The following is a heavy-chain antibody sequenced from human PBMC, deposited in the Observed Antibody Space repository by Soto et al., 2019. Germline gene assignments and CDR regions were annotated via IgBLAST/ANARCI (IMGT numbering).Heavy chain of an antibody. CDR3: AKDSPYYYSSGYYPDAFDI. CDR2: ISGSGGST. V-gene: IGHV3-23*01. D-gene: IGHD3-22*01. J-gene: IGHJ3*02. Sequence: GGSLRLSCAASGFTFSSYAMSWVRQAPGKGLEWVSAISGSGGSTYYADSVKGRFTISRDNSKNTLYLQMNSLRAEDTAVYYCAKDSPYYYSSGYYPDAFDIWGQGTMITVS. CDR1: GFTFSSYA.